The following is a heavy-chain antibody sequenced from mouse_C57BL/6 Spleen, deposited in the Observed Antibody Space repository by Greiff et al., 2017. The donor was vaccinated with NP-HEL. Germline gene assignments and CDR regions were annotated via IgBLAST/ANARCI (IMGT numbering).Heavy chain of an antibody. CDR2: ISYDGSN. CDR1: GYSITSGYY. V-gene: IGHV3-6*01. D-gene: IGHD2-3*01. Sequence: EVQLQQSGPGLVKPSQSLSLTCSVTGYSITSGYYWNWIRQFPGNKLEWMGYISYDGSNNYNPSLKNRISITRDTSKNQFFLKLNSVTTEDTATYYCARADDGYPDYWGQGTTLTVSS. CDR3: ARADDGYPDY. J-gene: IGHJ2*01.